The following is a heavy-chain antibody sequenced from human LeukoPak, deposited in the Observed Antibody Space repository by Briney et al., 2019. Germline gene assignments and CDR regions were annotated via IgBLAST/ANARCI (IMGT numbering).Heavy chain of an antibody. CDR1: GFTFNSYE. Sequence: GGSLRLSCAASGFTFNSYEMNWVRQAPGKGLEWVSYISSSGSTMYCADSVRGRLTISRENAKNLLYLEVNSLRAEDTAVYYCARRYCSSTSCTLDYWGQGTLVIVSS. CDR3: ARRYCSSTSCTLDY. V-gene: IGHV3-48*03. CDR2: ISSSGSTM. D-gene: IGHD2-2*01. J-gene: IGHJ4*02.